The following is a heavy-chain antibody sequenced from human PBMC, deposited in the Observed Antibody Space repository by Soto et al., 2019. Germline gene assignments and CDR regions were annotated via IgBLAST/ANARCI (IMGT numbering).Heavy chain of an antibody. V-gene: IGHV3-30*18. CDR3: AKDSSVGAADYYFDY. J-gene: IGHJ4*02. Sequence: GGSLRLSCAASGFTFSSHGMHWVRQAPGKGLEWVAFISYDGNNKYHADSVKGRFTISRDNSKNTLYLQMNSLRAEDTALYYCAKDSSVGAADYYFDYWGQGTLVTVSS. CDR1: GFTFSSHG. D-gene: IGHD3-22*01. CDR2: ISYDGNNK.